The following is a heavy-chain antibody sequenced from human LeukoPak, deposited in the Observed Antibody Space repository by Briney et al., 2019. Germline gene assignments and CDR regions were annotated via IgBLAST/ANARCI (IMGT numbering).Heavy chain of an antibody. Sequence: SETLSLTCTVSGGSISSGSYYWSWIRQPAGKGLEWIGRIYTSGSTNYNPSLKSRVTISVDTSKNQFSLKLSSATAADTAVYYCARESPSYYYDSSGYLPDWGQGTLVTVSS. CDR3: ARESPSYYYDSSGYLPD. J-gene: IGHJ4*02. CDR1: GGSISSGSYY. V-gene: IGHV4-61*02. D-gene: IGHD3-22*01. CDR2: IYTSGST.